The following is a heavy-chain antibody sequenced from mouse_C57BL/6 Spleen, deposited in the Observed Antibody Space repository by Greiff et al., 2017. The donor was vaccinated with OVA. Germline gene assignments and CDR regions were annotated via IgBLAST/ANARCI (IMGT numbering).Heavy chain of an antibody. Sequence: QVQLKQPGAELVKPGASVKLSCKASGYTFTSYWMHWVKQRPGRGLAWIVRIDRNSGGTKYNEKFKSKDTLTVDKPSSTAYMQLSSLTSEDSAVYYCAGSGYFYDYDEAMAYWGQGTSVTVSS. J-gene: IGHJ4*01. CDR3: AGSGYFYDYDEAMAY. CDR1: GYTFTSYW. CDR2: IDRNSGGT. D-gene: IGHD2-4*01. V-gene: IGHV1-72*01.